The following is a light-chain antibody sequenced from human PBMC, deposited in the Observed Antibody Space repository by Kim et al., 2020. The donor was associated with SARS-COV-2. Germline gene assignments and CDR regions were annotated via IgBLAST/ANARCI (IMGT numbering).Light chain of an antibody. CDR3: ETWDSNTRV. J-gene: IGLJ3*02. CDR1: SGHSTYS. CDR2: LERSGTY. Sequence: QPVLTQSSSASASLGSSVKLTCTLSSGHSTYSIAWHQQQPGKAPRFLMKLERSGTYNKGSGVPDRFSGSSSGTDRYLTISNLQSEDEADYYCETWDSNTRVFGGGTKLTVL. V-gene: IGLV4-60*03.